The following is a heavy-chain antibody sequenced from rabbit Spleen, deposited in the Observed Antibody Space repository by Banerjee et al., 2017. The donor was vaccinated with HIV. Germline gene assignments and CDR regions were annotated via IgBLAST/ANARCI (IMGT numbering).Heavy chain of an antibody. V-gene: IGHV1S45*01. D-gene: IGHD4-2*01. J-gene: IGHJ3*01. CDR3: ARDDAGGGVGEYKL. CDR2: IYAGSGGST. CDR1: GFSFSNKAV. Sequence: QQRLVESGGGLVKPGASLTLTCKASGFSFSNKAVMCWVRQAPGKGLDWIACIYAGSGGSTYYASWAKGRFTISKTSSTTGTLQMTSLTVADTATYFCARDDAGGGVGEYKLWGQGTLVTVS.